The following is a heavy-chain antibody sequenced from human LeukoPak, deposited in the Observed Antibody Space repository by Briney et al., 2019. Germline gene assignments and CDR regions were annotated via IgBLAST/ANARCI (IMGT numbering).Heavy chain of an antibody. CDR3: ARDSYCGGDCYSRSGYGMDV. V-gene: IGHV3-48*04. CDR2: ISSSSSTI. CDR1: GFTFSSYS. J-gene: IGHJ6*02. Sequence: GGSLRLSCAASGFTFSSYSMNWVRQAPGKGLEWVSYISSSSSTIYYADSVKGRFTISRDNAKNSLYLQMNSLRAEDTAVYYCARDSYCGGDCYSRSGYGMDVWGQGTTVTVSS. D-gene: IGHD2-21*02.